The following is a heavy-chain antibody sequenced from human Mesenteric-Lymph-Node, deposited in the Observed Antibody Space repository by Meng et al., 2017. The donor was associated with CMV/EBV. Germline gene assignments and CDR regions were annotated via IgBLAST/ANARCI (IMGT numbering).Heavy chain of an antibody. Sequence: TVSGGSISSGDYYWSWIRQPPGKGLEWIGYIYYSGSTYYNPSLKSRVTISVDTSKNQFSLKLSSVTAADTAVYYCARDQRGGGWFDPWGQGTLVTVSS. V-gene: IGHV4-30-4*08. CDR2: IYYSGST. CDR1: GGSISSGDYY. J-gene: IGHJ5*02. D-gene: IGHD2-15*01. CDR3: ARDQRGGGWFDP.